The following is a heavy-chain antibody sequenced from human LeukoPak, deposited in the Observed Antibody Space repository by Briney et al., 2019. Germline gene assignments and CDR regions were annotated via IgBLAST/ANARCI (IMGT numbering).Heavy chain of an antibody. D-gene: IGHD2-8*01. CDR1: GYTFTSYA. CDR2: INAGNGNT. CDR3: ARGSLVYFQTLDP. V-gene: IGHV1-3*01. J-gene: IGHJ5*02. Sequence: ASVKVSCKASGYTFTSYAMHWVRQAPGQRLEWMGWINAGNGNTKYSQKFQGRVTITRDTSASTAYMELSSLRSEDTAVYYCARGSLVYFQTLDPWGQGTLVTVSS.